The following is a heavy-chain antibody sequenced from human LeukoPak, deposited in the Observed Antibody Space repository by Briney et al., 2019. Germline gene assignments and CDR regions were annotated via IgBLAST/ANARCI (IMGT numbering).Heavy chain of an antibody. CDR2: ISGSGGST. D-gene: IGHD3-3*01. CDR3: AKYKVEYDFWSGYDYYYYGTDV. Sequence: PGGSLRLSCAASGFTFSSYAMSWVRQAPGKGLEWVSAISGSGGSTYYADSVKGRFTTSRDNSKNTLYLQMNSLRAEDTAVYYCAKYKVEYDFWSGYDYYYYGTDVWGQGTTVTVSS. CDR1: GFTFSSYA. V-gene: IGHV3-23*01. J-gene: IGHJ6*02.